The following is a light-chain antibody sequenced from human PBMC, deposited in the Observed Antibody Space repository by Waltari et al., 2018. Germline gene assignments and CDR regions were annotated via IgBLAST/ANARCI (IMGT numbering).Light chain of an antibody. CDR2: KAS. CDR3: QQYNSCWT. CDR1: QSISTW. Sequence: DIQMTQSPSTLSASVGDRVTITCRASQSISTWVAWYQQKPGKAPKLLIYKASSLESGVPSRFSGSGSGTEFTLTISSLQPDDFAIYYCQQYNSCWTFGQGTKVEIK. J-gene: IGKJ1*01. V-gene: IGKV1-5*03.